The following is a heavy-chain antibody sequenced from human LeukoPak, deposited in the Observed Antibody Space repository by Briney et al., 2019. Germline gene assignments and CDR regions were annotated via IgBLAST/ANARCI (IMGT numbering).Heavy chain of an antibody. D-gene: IGHD3-16*01. CDR1: GFTFSNYA. V-gene: IGHV3-23*01. CDR2: ISGDGTTT. CDR3: VGSWG. Sequence: GGSLRLSCAASGFTFSNYAMSWVRQAPGKGLEWVSGISGDGTTTNYADSAKGRFTISRDNSNNTLYLEMKSLRADDTAVYYCVGSWGWGQGTLVTVSS. J-gene: IGHJ4*02.